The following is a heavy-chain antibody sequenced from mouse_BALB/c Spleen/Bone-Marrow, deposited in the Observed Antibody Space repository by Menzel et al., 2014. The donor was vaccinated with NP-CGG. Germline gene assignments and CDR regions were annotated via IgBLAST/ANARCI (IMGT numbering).Heavy chain of an antibody. CDR1: GFDFSRYW. CDR3: ASYDYDDVSYAMDY. CDR2: INPDSSTI. J-gene: IGHJ4*01. D-gene: IGHD2-4*01. V-gene: IGHV4-1*02. Sequence: EVKLLESGGGLVQPGGSLKLSRAASGFDFSRYWMSWVRQAPGKGLEWIGEINPDSSTINYTPSLKDKFIISRDNAKNTLYLQMSKVRSEDTALYYCASYDYDDVSYAMDYWGQGTSVTVSS.